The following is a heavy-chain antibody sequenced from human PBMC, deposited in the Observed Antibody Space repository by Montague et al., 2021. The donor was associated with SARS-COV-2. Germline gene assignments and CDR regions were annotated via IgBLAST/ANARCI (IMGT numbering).Heavy chain of an antibody. V-gene: IGHV4-39*01. CDR3: ARKASRGITMFGVVTASSYFDY. Sequence: SETLSLTCTVSGGSISSSSYYWGWIRQPPGKGLEWIGSMYYSGSTYYNPSLKSRVTISVDTSKNQFSLKLSSVTAADTAVYYCARKASRGITMFGVVTASSYFDYWGQGTLVTVSS. CDR1: GGSISSSSYY. CDR2: MYYSGST. J-gene: IGHJ4*02. D-gene: IGHD3-3*01.